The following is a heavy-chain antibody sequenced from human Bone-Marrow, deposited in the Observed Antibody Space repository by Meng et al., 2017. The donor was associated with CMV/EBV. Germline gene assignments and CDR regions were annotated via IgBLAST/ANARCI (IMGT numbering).Heavy chain of an antibody. CDR2: INPNGSTK. Sequence: ASVKVSCKASGYTFTSYYMHWVRQAPGQGLEWMGVINPNGSTKAYAHKFQGRVTMTGDTSTSTIYMELNSLRSEDTAVYFCAAKIDITDFDFWGQGTLVTVSS. CDR3: AAKIDITDFDF. CDR1: GYTFTSYY. V-gene: IGHV1-46*01. J-gene: IGHJ4*02. D-gene: IGHD1-14*01.